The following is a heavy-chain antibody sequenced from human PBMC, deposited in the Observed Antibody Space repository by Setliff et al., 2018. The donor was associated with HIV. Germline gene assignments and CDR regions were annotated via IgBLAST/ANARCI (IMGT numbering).Heavy chain of an antibody. J-gene: IGHJ4*01. D-gene: IGHD1-26*01. CDR1: EFTFSSYA. V-gene: IGHV3-48*01. CDR2: ISMSSHTSV. Sequence: HPGGSLRLSCAASEFTFSSYAMSWVRQAPGKGLEWVSYISMSSHTSVIYSDSVKGRFTISRDNARNSFYLQMNSLRVDDTAVYFCARDKWASGFDFWGHGTLVTVSS. CDR3: ARDKWASGFDF.